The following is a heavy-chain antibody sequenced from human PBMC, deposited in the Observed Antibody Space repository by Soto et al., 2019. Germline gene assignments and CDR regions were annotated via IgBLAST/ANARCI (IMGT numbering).Heavy chain of an antibody. Sequence: GGSLRLSCAASGFTFDDYTMHWVRQAPGKGLEWVSLISWDGGSTYYADSVKGRFTISRDDSKNSLYLQMNSLRTEDTALYYSAKETRGYSGYFSDGMDVWGQGTTVTVSS. CDR1: GFTFDDYT. J-gene: IGHJ6*02. CDR2: ISWDGGST. CDR3: AKETRGYSGYFSDGMDV. D-gene: IGHD5-12*01. V-gene: IGHV3-43*01.